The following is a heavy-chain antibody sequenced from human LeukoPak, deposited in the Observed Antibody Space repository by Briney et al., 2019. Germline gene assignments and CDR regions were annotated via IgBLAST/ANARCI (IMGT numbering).Heavy chain of an antibody. CDR3: AKDLEQQLVQGAFDI. Sequence: GGSLRLSCAASGFTFSSYAMHWVRQAPGKGLEWVAVIWYGGSNKYYADSVKGRFTISRDNSKNTLYLQMNSLRAGDTAVYYCAKDLEQQLVQGAFDIWGQGTMVTVSS. D-gene: IGHD6-13*01. CDR1: GFTFSSYA. CDR2: IWYGGSNK. V-gene: IGHV3-30*02. J-gene: IGHJ3*02.